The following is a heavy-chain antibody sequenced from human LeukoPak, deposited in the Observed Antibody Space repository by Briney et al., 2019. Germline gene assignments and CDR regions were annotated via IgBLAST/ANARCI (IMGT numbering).Heavy chain of an antibody. CDR2: ISSSSSTI. Sequence: PGGSLRLSCAASGFTFSSYSMNWVRQAPGKGLEWVSYISSSSSTIYYADSVKGRFTISRDNAKNSLYLQVNSLRAEDTAVYYCARPEDKLLWFGELFSGYAFDIWGQGTMATVSS. CDR3: ARPEDKLLWFGELFSGYAFDI. J-gene: IGHJ3*02. D-gene: IGHD3-10*01. V-gene: IGHV3-48*04. CDR1: GFTFSSYS.